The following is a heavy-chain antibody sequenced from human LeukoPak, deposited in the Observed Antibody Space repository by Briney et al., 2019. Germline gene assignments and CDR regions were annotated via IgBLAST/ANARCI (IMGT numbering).Heavy chain of an antibody. CDR1: GFTFDDYA. J-gene: IGHJ4*02. D-gene: IGHD2-2*01. Sequence: GRSLRLSCATSGFTFDDYAMHWVRQAPGRGLEWVAGIFWNRDSIGYADSVRGRFTISRDNAKNSLYLQMSSLRDEDTALYYCVKDFGQTTAAIAYWGQGTLVTVSS. CDR2: IFWNRDSI. V-gene: IGHV3-9*01. CDR3: VKDFGQTTAAIAY.